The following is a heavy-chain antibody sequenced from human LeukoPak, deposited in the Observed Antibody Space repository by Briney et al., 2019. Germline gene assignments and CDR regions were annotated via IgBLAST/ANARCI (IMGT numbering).Heavy chain of an antibody. J-gene: IGHJ4*02. D-gene: IGHD6-25*01. CDR2: IYYSGST. Sequence: PSETLSLTCTVSGGSISSSSYSWGWIRQPPGKGLEWIGSIYYSGSTYYNPSLKSRVTISVDTSKNQFSLKLSSVTAADTAVYYCARVLTSSGYDDYWGQGTLVTVSS. CDR1: GGSISSSSYS. CDR3: ARVLTSSGYDDY. V-gene: IGHV4-39*07.